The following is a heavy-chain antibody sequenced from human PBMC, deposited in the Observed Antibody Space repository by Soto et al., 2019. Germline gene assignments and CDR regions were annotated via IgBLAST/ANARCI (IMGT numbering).Heavy chain of an antibody. J-gene: IGHJ4*02. CDR3: ARVGYYSDSGTYSFDY. Sequence: SETLSLTCTVSGGSISSGGYYWSWIRQHPGKGLEWIGCVYYSGSTYYNPSLKSRLTISVDTSKNQFSLKLSFVTAADAAVYYCARVGYYSDSGTYSFDYWGLGTLVTVSS. D-gene: IGHD3-10*01. V-gene: IGHV4-31*03. CDR1: GGSISSGGYY. CDR2: VYYSGST.